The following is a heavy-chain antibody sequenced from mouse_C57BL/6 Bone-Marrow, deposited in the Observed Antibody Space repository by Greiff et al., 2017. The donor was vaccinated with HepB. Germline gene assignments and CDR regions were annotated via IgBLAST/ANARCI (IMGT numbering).Heavy chain of an antibody. CDR3: ASTTVVANAMDY. CDR2: IDPSDSYT. Sequence: VKLQQPGAELVMPGASVKLSCKASGYTFTSYWMHWVKQRPGQGLEWIGEIDPSDSYTNYNQKFKGKSTLTVDKSSSTAYMQLSSLTSEDSAVYYCASTTVVANAMDYWGQGTSVTVSS. CDR1: GYTFTSYW. V-gene: IGHV1-69*01. J-gene: IGHJ4*01. D-gene: IGHD1-1*01.